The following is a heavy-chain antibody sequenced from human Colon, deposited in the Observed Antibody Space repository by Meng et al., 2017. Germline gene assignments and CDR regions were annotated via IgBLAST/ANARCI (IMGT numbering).Heavy chain of an antibody. CDR2: ISTYDDNT. CDR3: ARDNPGDYVWDY. CDR1: GYTFTPYG. J-gene: IGHJ4*02. Sequence: QVQLVQSGAEVKKPGASVKVSCKASGYTFTPYGISWMRQAPGQGLEWMGWISTYDDNTNYVEKFRGRVTMTTDTSTNTAYMELRSLRSDDTAVYYCARDNPGDYVWDYWGQGTLVTVSS. V-gene: IGHV1-18*01. D-gene: IGHD4-17*01.